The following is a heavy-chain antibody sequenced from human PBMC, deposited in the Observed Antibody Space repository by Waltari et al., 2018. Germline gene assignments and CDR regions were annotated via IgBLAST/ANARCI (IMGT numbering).Heavy chain of an antibody. D-gene: IGHD1-26*01. CDR1: GGSISSYY. CDR2: IYTSGST. V-gene: IGHV4-4*07. J-gene: IGHJ6*03. CDR3: AREVVGARAYYYYYMDV. Sequence: QVQLQESGPGLVKPSETLSLTCTVSGGSISSYYWIWIRQPAGKGLEWIGRIYTSGSTNYNPSLKSRVTMSVDTSKNQFSLKLSSVTAADTAVYYCAREVVGARAYYYYYMDVWGKGTTVTISS.